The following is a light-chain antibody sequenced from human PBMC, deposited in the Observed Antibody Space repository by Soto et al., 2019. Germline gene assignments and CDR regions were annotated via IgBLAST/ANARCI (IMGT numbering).Light chain of an antibody. Sequence: DIQMNQSASSLSAYVGDRVTNTCRASQSISSYLNWYRQKPGKAPKLLIYAASSLQSGVPSRFSGSGSGTDFTLTISSLQPEDFATYYCQQSYSTPTFGQGTRLEIK. CDR3: QQSYSTPT. V-gene: IGKV1-39*01. CDR2: AAS. CDR1: QSISSY. J-gene: IGKJ5*01.